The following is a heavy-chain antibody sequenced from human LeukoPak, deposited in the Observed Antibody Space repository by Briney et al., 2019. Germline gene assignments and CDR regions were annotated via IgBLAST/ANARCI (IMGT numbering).Heavy chain of an antibody. J-gene: IGHJ6*02. Sequence: PSETLSLTCAVYGGSFSGYYWSWIRQPPGKGLEWIGEINHSGSTNYNPSLKSRVTTSVDTSKNQFSLKLSSVTAADTAVYYCAKDPVNDSRYHYYYGMDVWGQGTTVTVSS. CDR3: AKDPVNDSRYHYYYGMDV. CDR1: GGSFSGYY. D-gene: IGHD4-11*01. V-gene: IGHV4-34*01. CDR2: INHSGST.